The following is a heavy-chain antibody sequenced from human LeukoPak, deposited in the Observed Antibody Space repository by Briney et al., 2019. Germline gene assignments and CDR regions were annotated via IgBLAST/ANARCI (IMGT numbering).Heavy chain of an antibody. Sequence: SETLSLTCTVSGGSISSGGYYWSWIRQPPGKGLEWIGYIYHSGSTYYNPSLKSRVTISVDRSKNQFSLKLSSVTAADTAVYYCARDKKGYATNGYYYYMDVWGKGTTVTVSS. CDR1: GGSISSGGYY. CDR3: ARDKKGYATNGYYYYMDV. V-gene: IGHV4-30-2*01. CDR2: IYHSGST. D-gene: IGHD1-1*01. J-gene: IGHJ6*03.